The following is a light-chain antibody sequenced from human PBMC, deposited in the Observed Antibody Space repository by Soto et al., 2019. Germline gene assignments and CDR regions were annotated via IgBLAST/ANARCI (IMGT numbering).Light chain of an antibody. J-gene: IGKJ2*01. CDR1: QSIGSN. CDR2: GAS. V-gene: IGKV3-15*01. Sequence: EVLMTQSQGTLSVSPGERVTVSCRASQSIGSNLAGYQQKPGQAPRLLIYGASTRVIGVPDRFSGGRSWTEFTLTISSLQSEDIAVYYCQQYNDWPPYTFGQGTKVEIK. CDR3: QQYNDWPPYT.